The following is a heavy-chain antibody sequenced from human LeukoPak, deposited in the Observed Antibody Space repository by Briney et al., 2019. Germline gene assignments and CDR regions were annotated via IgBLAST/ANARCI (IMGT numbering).Heavy chain of an antibody. Sequence: GGSLRLSCAASGFTLSNYWMYWVRHAPGQGLEWVSRTRPDGSFTTYADSVQGRFSISRDIAKNTLYLQMNSLRVEDTAVYYCARDLRASDHWGQGTLVTVSS. CDR2: TRPDGSFT. CDR3: ARDLRASDH. CDR1: GFTLSNYW. J-gene: IGHJ4*02. V-gene: IGHV3-74*01.